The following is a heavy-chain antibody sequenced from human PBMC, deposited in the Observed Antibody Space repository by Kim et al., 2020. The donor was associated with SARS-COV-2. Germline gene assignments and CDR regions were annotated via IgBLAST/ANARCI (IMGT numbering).Heavy chain of an antibody. CDR3: ARGSLLRYFDWSYYYYYGMDV. CDR2: INHSGST. Sequence: SETLSLTCAVYGGSFSGYYWSWIRQPPGKGLEWIGEINHSGSTNYNPSLKSRVTISVDTSKNQFSLKLSSVTAADTAVYYCARGSLLRYFDWSYYYYYGMDVWGKGTTVTVSS. V-gene: IGHV4-34*01. CDR1: GGSFSGYY. D-gene: IGHD3-9*01. J-gene: IGHJ6*04.